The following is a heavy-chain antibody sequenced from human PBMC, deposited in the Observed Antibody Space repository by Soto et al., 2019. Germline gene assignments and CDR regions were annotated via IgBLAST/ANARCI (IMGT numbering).Heavy chain of an antibody. Sequence: EVQLVESGGGLVQPGRSLRLSCAASGFTFDDYAMHWVRQAPGKGLEWVSGISWNSGSIGYADSVKGRFTISRENAKNSLYLQLNSLIAEDTALYYCASRADDDAVEIWGQGTMVTVSS. CDR2: ISWNSGSI. V-gene: IGHV3-9*01. J-gene: IGHJ3*02. CDR1: GFTFDDYA. CDR3: ASRADDDAVEI. D-gene: IGHD1-26*01.